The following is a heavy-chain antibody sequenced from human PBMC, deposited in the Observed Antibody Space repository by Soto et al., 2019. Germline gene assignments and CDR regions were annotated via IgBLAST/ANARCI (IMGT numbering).Heavy chain of an antibody. CDR3: AREEGVLRFLEWSAYGMDV. V-gene: IGHV3-11*06. Sequence: GGSLRLSCAASGFTFSDYYMSWIRQAPGKGLEWVSYISSSSYTNYADSVKGRFTISRDNAKNSLYLQMNSLRAEDTAVYYCAREEGVLRFLEWSAYGMDVWGQGTTVTVSS. J-gene: IGHJ6*02. D-gene: IGHD3-3*01. CDR1: GFTFSDYY. CDR2: ISSSSYT.